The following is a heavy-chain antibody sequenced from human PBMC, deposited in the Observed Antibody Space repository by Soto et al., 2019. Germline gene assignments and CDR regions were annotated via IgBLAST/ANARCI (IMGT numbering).Heavy chain of an antibody. V-gene: IGHV3-23*01. CDR2: ISSGAGT. D-gene: IGHD2-15*01. J-gene: IGHJ6*02. Sequence: TGGSLRLSCAASGLTFSSYAMSWVRQVPGKGLEWVSAISSGAGTYYVDSVKGRFTISRDNSKNTLYLQMNSLRAEDTAVYSCAREVAAPSDYYYGLDVWGQGTTVTVSS. CDR3: AREVAAPSDYYYGLDV. CDR1: GLTFSSYA.